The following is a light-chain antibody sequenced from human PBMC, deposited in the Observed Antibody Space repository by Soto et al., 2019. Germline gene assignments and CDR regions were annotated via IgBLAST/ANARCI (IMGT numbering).Light chain of an antibody. CDR2: GNG. CDR3: AAWDDSLNGRV. Sequence: QAVLTQPPSVSGAPGQRVTISCTGSSSNIGAGHDVHWYQQLPGTAPKLLIYGNGNRPSGVPDRFSGSKSGTSASLAITGLQADDEADYYCAAWDDSLNGRVFGGGTKLTVL. V-gene: IGLV1-40*01. CDR1: SSNIGAGHD. J-gene: IGLJ2*01.